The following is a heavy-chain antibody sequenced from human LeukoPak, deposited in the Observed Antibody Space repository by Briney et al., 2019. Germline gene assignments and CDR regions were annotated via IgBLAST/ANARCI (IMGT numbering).Heavy chain of an antibody. Sequence: GGSLRLSCAASGFTFSSYAMHWVRQAPGKGLEWVAVISYDGSNKYYADSVKGRFTISRDNSKNTLYLQMNSLRAEDTAVYYCARDRRFIAAAGLYYYYYGMDVWGQGTTVTVSS. V-gene: IGHV3-30-3*01. J-gene: IGHJ6*02. CDR2: ISYDGSNK. CDR3: ARDRRFIAAAGLYYYYYGMDV. CDR1: GFTFSSYA. D-gene: IGHD6-13*01.